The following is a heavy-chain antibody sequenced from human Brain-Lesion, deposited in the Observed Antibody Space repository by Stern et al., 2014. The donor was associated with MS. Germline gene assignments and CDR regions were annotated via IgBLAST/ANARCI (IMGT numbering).Heavy chain of an antibody. CDR3: ARIGDDDGDFRLCY. CDR1: GGSISSGGYS. D-gene: IGHD4-17*01. Sequence: VQLEESGPGLVKPSQTLSLTCTVSGGSISSGGYSWSWIRQPPGKGLAWVGYLYHTGSTYYNPSLKSRLDISVDTSKNQFSLKVRSVTAADTAVHYCARIGDDDGDFRLCYWGQGTLVTVSS. CDR2: LYHTGST. J-gene: IGHJ4*02. V-gene: IGHV4-31*03.